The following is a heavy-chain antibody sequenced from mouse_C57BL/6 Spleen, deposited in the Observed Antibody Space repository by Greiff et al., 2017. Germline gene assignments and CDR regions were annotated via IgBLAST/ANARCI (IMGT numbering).Heavy chain of an antibody. CDR3: ARNPYDEDWYFDV. V-gene: IGHV1-80*01. J-gene: IGHJ1*03. D-gene: IGHD2-12*01. Sequence: QVQLKESGAELVKPGASVKISCKASGYAFSSYWMNWVKQRPGKGLEWIGQIYPGDGDTNYNGKFKGKATLTADKSSSTAYMQLSSLTSEDSAVYFCARNPYDEDWYFDVWGTGTTVTVSS. CDR2: IYPGDGDT. CDR1: GYAFSSYW.